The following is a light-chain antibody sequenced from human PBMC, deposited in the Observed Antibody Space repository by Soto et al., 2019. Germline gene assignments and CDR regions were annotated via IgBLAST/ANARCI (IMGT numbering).Light chain of an antibody. Sequence: EIVLTQSPGNLSLSPGERAILSCRASQSVSSTYLTWYQQKPGQAPRLLIYGASSRATGIPDRFSGSGSGTDFTLTISRLEPEDFAVYYCQQYGGTPLTFGGGTKVEIK. CDR3: QQYGGTPLT. V-gene: IGKV3-20*01. CDR2: GAS. CDR1: QSVSSTY. J-gene: IGKJ4*02.